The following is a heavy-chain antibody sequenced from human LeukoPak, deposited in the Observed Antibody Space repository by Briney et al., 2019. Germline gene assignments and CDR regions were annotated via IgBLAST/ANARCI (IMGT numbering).Heavy chain of an antibody. V-gene: IGHV1-69*05. J-gene: IGHJ4*02. CDR3: ARGSPTPDY. CDR1: GYTFTSYD. Sequence: SVKVSCKASGYTFTSYDINWVRQAPGQGLEWMGRIIPIFGTANYAQKFQGRVTITTDESTSTAYMELSSLRSEDTAVYYCARGSPTPDYWGQGTLVTVSS. CDR2: IIPIFGTA.